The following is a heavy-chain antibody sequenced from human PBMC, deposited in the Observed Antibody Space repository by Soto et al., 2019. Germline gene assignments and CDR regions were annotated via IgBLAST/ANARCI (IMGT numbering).Heavy chain of an antibody. CDR2: INPNSGGT. D-gene: IGHD3-3*01. CDR3: ARDRLQSIYDFWSGYWGGYMDV. V-gene: IGHV1-2*04. CDR1: GYTFTGYY. Sequence: ASVKVSCKASGYTFTGYYMHWVRQAPGQGLEWMGWINPNSGGTNYAQKFQGWVTMTRDTSISTAYMELSRLRSDDTAVYYGARDRLQSIYDFWSGYWGGYMDVWGKGTTVTVSS. J-gene: IGHJ6*03.